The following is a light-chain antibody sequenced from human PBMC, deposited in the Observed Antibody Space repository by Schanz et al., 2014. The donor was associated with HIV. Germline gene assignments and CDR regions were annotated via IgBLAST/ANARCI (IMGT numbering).Light chain of an antibody. V-gene: IGKV3-11*01. Sequence: EIVMTQSPAILSVSPGERVTLSCRARQSVSSYLAWYQQKPGQAPRLLIYDASNRATGIPARFSGSGSGTDFTLTISSLEPEDYAVYFCQQYGSPPWTFGQGTKVEVK. J-gene: IGKJ1*01. CDR3: QQYGSPPWT. CDR1: QSVSSY. CDR2: DAS.